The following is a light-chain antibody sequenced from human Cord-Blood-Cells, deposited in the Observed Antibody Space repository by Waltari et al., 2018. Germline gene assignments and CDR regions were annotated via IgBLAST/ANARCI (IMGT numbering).Light chain of an antibody. V-gene: IGLV1-44*01. CDR3: ATWDDSRNGPV. J-gene: IGLJ3*02. CDR1: SSNIGSNP. Sequence: SVLTQPPSASGTPGQRVTISCSRSSSNIGSNPLNRYQQLPAPAPQLLIFCNTQRRSGVPARCSGAKTATTTALATSVLQSEDEADYYCATWDDSRNGPVFGGGTKLTVL. CDR2: CNT.